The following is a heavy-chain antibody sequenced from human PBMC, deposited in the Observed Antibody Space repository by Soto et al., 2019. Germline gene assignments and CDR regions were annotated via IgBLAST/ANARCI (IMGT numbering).Heavy chain of an antibody. CDR2: IIPIFGTA. D-gene: IGHD2-15*01. CDR3: ARAGPLGDCSGGSCYSGWFDP. CDR1: GGTFSSYA. J-gene: IGHJ5*02. V-gene: IGHV1-69*01. Sequence: QVQLVQSGAEVKKPGSSVKVSCKASGGTFSSYAISWVRQAPGQGLEWMGGIIPIFGTANYAQKFQGRVTITADETTSTAYMELSSLRSEDTAVYYCARAGPLGDCSGGSCYSGWFDPWGQGTLVTVSS.